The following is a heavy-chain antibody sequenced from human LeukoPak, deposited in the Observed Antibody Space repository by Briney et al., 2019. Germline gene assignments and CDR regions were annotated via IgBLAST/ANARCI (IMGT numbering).Heavy chain of an antibody. V-gene: IGHV1-69*13. CDR3: ARGIGGHNWFDP. J-gene: IGHJ5*02. CDR2: IISIFGTA. Sequence: SVQDSCQATRGTFSSYAISWVRQAPGQGVEWVGGIISIFGTANYAQKFQGRVTITADESTSTAYMELSSLRSEDTAVYYCARGIGGHNWFDPWGQGTLVTVSS. CDR1: RGTFSSYA. D-gene: IGHD2-15*01.